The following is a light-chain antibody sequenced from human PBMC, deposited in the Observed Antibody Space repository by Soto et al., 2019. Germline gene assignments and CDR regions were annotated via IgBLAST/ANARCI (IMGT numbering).Light chain of an antibody. CDR1: QYVGTR. J-gene: IGKJ1*01. Sequence: EIVLTQSPATLSSSPGETATLSCRASQYVGTRLAWYQHKPGQAPRLLIYSASTRATGIPARFSGSGSGTEFTLTISSLQSEDFAVYYCHQYNHWLTWTFGQGTKVDIK. CDR3: HQYNHWLTWT. V-gene: IGKV3-15*01. CDR2: SAS.